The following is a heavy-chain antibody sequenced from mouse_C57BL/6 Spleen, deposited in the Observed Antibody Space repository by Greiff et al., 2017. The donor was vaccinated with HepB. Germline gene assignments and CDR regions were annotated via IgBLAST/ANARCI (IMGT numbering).Heavy chain of an antibody. V-gene: IGHV14-4*01. CDR2: IDPENGDT. Sequence: VQLQQSGAELVRPGASVKLSCTASGFNIKDDYMHWVKQRPEQGLEWIGWIDPENGDTEYASKFQGKATITADTSSNTAYLQLSSLTSEDTAVYYCTTGRWFAYWGQGTLVTVAA. J-gene: IGHJ3*01. CDR3: TTGRWFAY. CDR1: GFNIKDDY.